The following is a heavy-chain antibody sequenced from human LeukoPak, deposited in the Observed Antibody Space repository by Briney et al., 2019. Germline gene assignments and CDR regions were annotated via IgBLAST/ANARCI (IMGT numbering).Heavy chain of an antibody. CDR3: SRGGSSSGDGLDY. CDR1: GFTFISYS. Sequence: PGGSLRLSCAASGFTFISYSMNWDRQAPGKGLEWVSSISSSSGNIYYADSVKGRFTISRDNAKNLLYLQMNSLRAEDTAVYYCSRGGSSSGDGLDYWGQGTLVTVSS. V-gene: IGHV3-21*01. J-gene: IGHJ4*02. CDR2: ISSSSGNI. D-gene: IGHD6-6*01.